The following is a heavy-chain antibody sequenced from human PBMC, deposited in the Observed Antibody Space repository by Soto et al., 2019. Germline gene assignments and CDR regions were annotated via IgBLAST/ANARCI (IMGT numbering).Heavy chain of an antibody. D-gene: IGHD2-15*01. Sequence: QVQLVQSGAEVKKPGASVKVSCKASGYTFTSYYMHWVRQAPGQGLEWMGIINPSGGSTSYAQKFQGRVTMPRDTSTSKVYMELSSLRAEDAAVYYCARAACKGRAYCSGGSCRLDCWGQGTLVTVSS. CDR2: INPSGGST. CDR1: GYTFTSYY. V-gene: IGHV1-46*01. CDR3: ARAACKGRAYCSGGSCRLDC. J-gene: IGHJ4*02.